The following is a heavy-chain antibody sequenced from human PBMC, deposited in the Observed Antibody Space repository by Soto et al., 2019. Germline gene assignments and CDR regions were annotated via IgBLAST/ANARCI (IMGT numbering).Heavy chain of an antibody. V-gene: IGHV1-18*01. CDR3: VRVLMATDPLDY. J-gene: IGHJ4*02. CDR1: GYIFTSFG. CDR2: ISAYNDNT. Sequence: GASVKVSCKASGYIFTSFGITWVRQAPGQGLEWMGWISAYNDNTNYAQNLQDRVIMTTDSSTNIAYMELRSLRSDDTAIYYCVRVLMATDPLDYWGQGTLVTVSS. D-gene: IGHD3-9*01.